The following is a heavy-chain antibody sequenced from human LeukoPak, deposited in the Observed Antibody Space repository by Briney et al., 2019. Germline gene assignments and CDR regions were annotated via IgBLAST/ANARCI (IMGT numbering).Heavy chain of an antibody. J-gene: IGHJ4*02. Sequence: GGSLRLSCAASGFTFSSYAMHWVRQAPGKGLEWVAVISYDGSNKYYADSVKGRFTISRDNSKNSLYLQMNSLRAEDTAVYYCARDPGIAAAGKENYFDYWGQGTLVTVSS. CDR3: ARDPGIAAAGKENYFDY. D-gene: IGHD6-13*01. V-gene: IGHV3-30-3*01. CDR2: ISYDGSNK. CDR1: GFTFSSYA.